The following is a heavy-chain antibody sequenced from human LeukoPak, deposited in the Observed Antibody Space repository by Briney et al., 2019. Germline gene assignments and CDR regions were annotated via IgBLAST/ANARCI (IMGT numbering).Heavy chain of an antibody. D-gene: IGHD3-3*01. CDR1: GFTVSSNY. CDR3: ARDPVGLYDFWTSPPGMDV. V-gene: IGHV3-66*01. Sequence: GSLRLSCAASGFTVSSNYMSWVRQAPGKGLEWVSIIYSGGSTYYADSVKGRFTISRDNSKNTLYLQMNSLRAEDTAVYYCARDPVGLYDFWTSPPGMDVWGQGTTVTVSS. J-gene: IGHJ6*02. CDR2: IYSGGST.